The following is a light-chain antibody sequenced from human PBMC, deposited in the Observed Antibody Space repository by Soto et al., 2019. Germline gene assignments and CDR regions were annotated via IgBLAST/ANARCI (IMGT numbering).Light chain of an antibody. Sequence: EIVLTQSPGTLSLSPVERATLSCRASQTVPRRYLAWFQQKPGQAPRLLIYGPSSRATGIPDRFSGSGSGTDFTLTITRLEPEDFATYYCQRYNSYSPTFGQGTKVDI. CDR1: QTVPRRY. J-gene: IGKJ1*01. V-gene: IGKV3-20*01. CDR2: GPS. CDR3: QRYNSYSPT.